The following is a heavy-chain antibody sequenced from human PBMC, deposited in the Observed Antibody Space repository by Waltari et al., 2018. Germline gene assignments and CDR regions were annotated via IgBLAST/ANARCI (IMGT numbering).Heavy chain of an antibody. V-gene: IGHV4-59*11. J-gene: IGHJ6*02. CDR3: ATCRVQSFPPICGMDV. CDR1: GGSISSHY. CDR2: IYYSGST. Sequence: QVQLQESGPGLVKPSETLSLTCTVSGGSISSHYWSWIRQPPGKGLEWIGYIYYSGSTNYNPSLKSRVTISVDTSKNQFSLKLSSVTAADTAVYYCATCRVQSFPPICGMDVWGQGTTVTVSS. D-gene: IGHD1-26*01.